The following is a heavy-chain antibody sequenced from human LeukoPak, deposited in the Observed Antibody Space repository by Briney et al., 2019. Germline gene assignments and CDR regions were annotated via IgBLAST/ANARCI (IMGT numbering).Heavy chain of an antibody. J-gene: IGHJ5*02. V-gene: IGHV1-2*02. CDR2: ISPNSGGT. CDR1: GYTFTGYY. CDR3: ARDQRYFSGGSCYPDWFDP. Sequence: ASVKVSCEASGYTFTGYYMHWVRQAPGQGLEWMGWISPNSGGTNYAQQFQGRVTMTRDTSISTAYMELSRLRSDDTAVYYCARDQRYFSGGSCYPDWFDPWGQGTLVTVSS. D-gene: IGHD2-15*01.